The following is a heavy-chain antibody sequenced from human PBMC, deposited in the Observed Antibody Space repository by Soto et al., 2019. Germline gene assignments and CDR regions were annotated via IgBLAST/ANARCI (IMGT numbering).Heavy chain of an antibody. CDR2: IFYSGST. V-gene: IGHV4-31*03. Sequence: QEQLQESGPGLVKPSQTLSLTCTVSGGSIRSGGYYWSWIRQHPGTGLELIGNIFYSGSTYYNPSLKSRVTISVATSKNQFSLNLSSVTAAGKAGYFCARSYYNSYVYGYWGQGTLVTVSS. CDR1: GGSIRSGGYY. D-gene: IGHD4-4*01. CDR3: ARSYYNSYVYGY. J-gene: IGHJ4*02.